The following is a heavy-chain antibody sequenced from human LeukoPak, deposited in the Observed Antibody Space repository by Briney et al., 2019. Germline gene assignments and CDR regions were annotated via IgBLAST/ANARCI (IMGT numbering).Heavy chain of an antibody. CDR2: IIPILGIA. D-gene: IGHD2-2*01. CDR3: ARDSPGKYCSSTSCYVSPYYYYGMDV. Sequence: ASVKVPCKASGYTFTSYAMHWVRQAPGQGLEWTGRIIPILGIANYAQKFQGRVTITADKSTSTAYMELSSLRSEDTAVYYCARDSPGKYCSSTSCYVSPYYYYGMDVWGQGTTVTVSS. CDR1: GYTFTSYA. J-gene: IGHJ6*02. V-gene: IGHV1-69*04.